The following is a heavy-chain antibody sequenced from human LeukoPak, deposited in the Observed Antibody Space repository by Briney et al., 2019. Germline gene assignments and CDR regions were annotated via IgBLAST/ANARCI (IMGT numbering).Heavy chain of an antibody. CDR2: INPGDGRT. J-gene: IGHJ4*02. D-gene: IGHD1-26*01. Sequence: APVKVSCKASGYTFTSYYMHWVRQAPGQGLEWMGIINPGDGRTTYSQKFQGRVTMTRDTSTSTVYMELSSLRSEDTAVYYCATDLSGNHYGHFDYWGQGTPVTVSS. CDR3: ATDLSGNHYGHFDY. CDR1: GYTFTSYY. V-gene: IGHV1-46*01.